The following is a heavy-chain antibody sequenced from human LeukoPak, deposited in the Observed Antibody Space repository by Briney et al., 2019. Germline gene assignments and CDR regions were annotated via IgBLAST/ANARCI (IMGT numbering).Heavy chain of an antibody. CDR3: ASSYSSSSGLDY. CDR1: GYTFTSYD. D-gene: IGHD6-6*01. CDR2: MNPNSGNT. J-gene: IGHJ4*02. Sequence: ASVKVSCKAPGYTFTSYDINWVRRATGQGLEWMGWMNPNSGNTGYAQKFQGRVTITRNTSISTAYMELSSLRSEDTAVYYCASSYSSSSGLDYWGQGTLVTVSS. V-gene: IGHV1-8*03.